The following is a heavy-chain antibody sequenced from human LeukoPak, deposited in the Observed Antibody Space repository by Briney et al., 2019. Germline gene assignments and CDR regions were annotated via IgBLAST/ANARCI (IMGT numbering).Heavy chain of an antibody. Sequence: SETLSLTCSVSGGSISSSSSYWGWIRQPPGKGLEWIGSIYYSGSSFDNPALKSRVTISVDTSKNQFSLKLSSVTAADTAVYYCARAEDRATDGDYAATPFPFDPWGQGTLVTVSS. CDR2: IYYSGSS. V-gene: IGHV4-39*07. J-gene: IGHJ5*02. CDR1: GGSISSSSSY. CDR3: ARAEDRATDGDYAATPFPFDP. D-gene: IGHD4-17*01.